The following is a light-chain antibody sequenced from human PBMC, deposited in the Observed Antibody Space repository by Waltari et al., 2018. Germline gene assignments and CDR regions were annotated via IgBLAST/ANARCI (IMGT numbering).Light chain of an antibody. CDR3: SSYISSSTLEL. Sequence: QSALTQPASVSGSPGQSIPISCTGTSSDVGGYNYFSLYQQHPGKAPKLMIYDVSNRPSGVSNRFSGSKSGNTASLTISGLQAEDEADYYCSSYISSSTLELFGGGTSLTVL. V-gene: IGLV2-14*03. J-gene: IGLJ2*01. CDR1: SSDVGGYNY. CDR2: DVS.